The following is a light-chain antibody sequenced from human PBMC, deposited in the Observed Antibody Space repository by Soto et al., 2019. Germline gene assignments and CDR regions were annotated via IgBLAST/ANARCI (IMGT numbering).Light chain of an antibody. J-gene: IGLJ1*01. CDR1: SSDVGNYNF. CDR3: SSYTSNNTYV. CDR2: DVD. V-gene: IGLV2-14*01. Sequence: QSALTQPASVSGSPRQSIAISCTGTSSDVGNYNFVSWYQQHPGKAPKLMIYDVDDRPSGISNRFSGSKSGNTASLTISGLQAEDEADYYCSSYTSNNTYVFGTGTKVTVL.